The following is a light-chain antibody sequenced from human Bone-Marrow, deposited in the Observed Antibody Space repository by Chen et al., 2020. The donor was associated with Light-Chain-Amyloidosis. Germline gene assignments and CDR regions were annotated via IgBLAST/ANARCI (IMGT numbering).Light chain of an antibody. Sequence: EIVFTQSPATLSLSPGERATLSCRASQSVDTYLVWYQQKPGQPPRLIISGASTRASGIPARFSGSGSGTDFTLTISSLEPEDFAVYYCQQRSNWPLTFGGGTKVEI. J-gene: IGKJ4*01. V-gene: IGKV3-11*01. CDR1: QSVDTY. CDR3: QQRSNWPLT. CDR2: GAS.